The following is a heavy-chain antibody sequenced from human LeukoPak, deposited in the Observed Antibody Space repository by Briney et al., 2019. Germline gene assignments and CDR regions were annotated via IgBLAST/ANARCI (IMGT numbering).Heavy chain of an antibody. CDR3: AGTPGSGWFDP. CDR2: INHSGST. CDR1: GGSFSGYY. V-gene: IGHV4-34*01. J-gene: IGHJ5*02. Sequence: SETLSLTCAVYGGSFSGYYWSWIRQPPGKGLEWIGEINHSGSTNYNPSLKSRVTISVDTSKNQFSLKLSSVTAADTAVYYCAGTPGSGWFDPWGQGTLVTVSS. D-gene: IGHD1-26*01.